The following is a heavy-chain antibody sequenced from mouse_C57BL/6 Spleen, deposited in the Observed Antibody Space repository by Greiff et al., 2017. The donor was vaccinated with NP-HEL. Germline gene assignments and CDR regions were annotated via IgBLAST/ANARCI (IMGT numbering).Heavy chain of an antibody. Sequence: VQLQQSGAELMKPGASVKLSCKATGYTFTGYWIEWVKQRPGHGLEWIGEILPGSGSTNYNEKFKGKATFTADTSSNTAYMRLSSLTTEDSAIYYCARRGDYDGGAWFAYWGQGTLVTVSA. CDR2: ILPGSGST. D-gene: IGHD2-4*01. CDR1: GYTFTGYW. CDR3: ARRGDYDGGAWFAY. V-gene: IGHV1-9*01. J-gene: IGHJ3*01.